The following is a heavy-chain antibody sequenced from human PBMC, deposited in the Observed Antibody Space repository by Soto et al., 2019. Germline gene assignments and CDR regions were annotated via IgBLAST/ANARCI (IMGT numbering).Heavy chain of an antibody. CDR2: ISWNSGSI. V-gene: IGHV3-9*01. CDR3: AKQLLLYSSGWTAGCDY. D-gene: IGHD6-19*01. J-gene: IGHJ4*02. CDR1: GFKFDDYA. Sequence: PWGSLRLSFAASGFKFDDYAMHWDRQAPGKGLEWVSGISWNSGSIGYADSVKDRFTISRDNAKNSLYLQMNSLRAEDTALYYCAKQLLLYSSGWTAGCDYWVQGTLVNVSA.